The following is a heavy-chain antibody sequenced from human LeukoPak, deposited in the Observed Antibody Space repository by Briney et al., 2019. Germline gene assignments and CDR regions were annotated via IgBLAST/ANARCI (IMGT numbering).Heavy chain of an antibody. V-gene: IGHV6-1*01. J-gene: IGHJ4*02. CDR1: GDSVSSNSAA. CDR3: ARGDDSSGFYFDY. CDR2: TYYRSKWYN. Sequence: SQTLSLTCAISGDSVSSNSAAWNWIRQSPSRGLEWLGRTYYRSKWYNDYAVSVKSRITIKPDTSKNQFSLKLSSVTAADTAVYYCARGDDSSGFYFDYWGQGTLVTVSS. D-gene: IGHD3-22*01.